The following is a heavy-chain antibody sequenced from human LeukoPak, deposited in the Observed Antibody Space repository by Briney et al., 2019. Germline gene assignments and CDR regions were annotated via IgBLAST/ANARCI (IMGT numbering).Heavy chain of an antibody. Sequence: GGSLRLSCAASGFTFSTYSMSWVRQAPGKGRDWVASINQDGSAEYYMDSVRGRFTISRDNAKNSLYLQVNSLRVDDTAVYYCVRLFGGVTTFDYWGQGTLVTVSS. J-gene: IGHJ4*02. CDR3: VRLFGGVTTFDY. CDR2: INQDGSAE. CDR1: GFTFSTYS. V-gene: IGHV3-7*01. D-gene: IGHD4-17*01.